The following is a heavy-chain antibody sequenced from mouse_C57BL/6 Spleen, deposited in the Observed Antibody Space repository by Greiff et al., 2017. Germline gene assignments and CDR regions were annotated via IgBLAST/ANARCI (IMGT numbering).Heavy chain of an antibody. CDR3: ARDLFDYGSSWYYAMDY. CDR2: ISDGGSYT. D-gene: IGHD1-1*01. J-gene: IGHJ4*01. Sequence: EVKLMESGGGLVKPGGSLKLSCAASGFTFSSYAMSWVRQTPDKRLEWVATISDGGSYTYYPDNVKGRFTISRDHAKNNLYLQMSHLKSEDTARYYCARDLFDYGSSWYYAMDYWGQGTSVTVSS. CDR1: GFTFSSYA. V-gene: IGHV5-4*01.